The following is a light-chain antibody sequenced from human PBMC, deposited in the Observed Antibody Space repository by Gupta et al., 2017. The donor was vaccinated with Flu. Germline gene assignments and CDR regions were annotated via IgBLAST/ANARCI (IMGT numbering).Light chain of an antibody. V-gene: IGLV6-57*01. Sequence: VTISCTRSSGSIASNYVQWYQQRPGSSPTTVIYEDNQRPSGVPDRFSGSIDRSSNSASLTISGLKTEDEADYYCQSYDSSNQGVFGGGTKLTVL. CDR3: QSYDSSNQGV. CDR2: EDN. J-gene: IGLJ3*02. CDR1: SGSIASNY.